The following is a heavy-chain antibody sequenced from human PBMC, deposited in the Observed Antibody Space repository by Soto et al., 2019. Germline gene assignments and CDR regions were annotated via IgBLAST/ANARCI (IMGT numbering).Heavy chain of an antibody. J-gene: IGHJ6*02. CDR1: GYTFTIYW. CDR3: AXRGYSYGFNGAYYYGMDV. CDR2: IYPGDSDT. D-gene: IGHD5-18*01. Sequence: GESLKISCKGSGYTFTIYWIGWVRQMPGKGLEWMGIIYPGDSDTRYSPSFQGQVTISADKSISTAYLQWSSLKASDTAMYYCAXRGYSYGFNGAYYYGMDVWGQGTTVTVS. V-gene: IGHV5-51*01.